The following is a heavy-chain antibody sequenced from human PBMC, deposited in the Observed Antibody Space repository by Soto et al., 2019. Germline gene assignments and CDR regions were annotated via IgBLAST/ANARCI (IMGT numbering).Heavy chain of an antibody. CDR1: GGTFSSYT. CDR2: IIHILGIA. CDR3: ATWVGGSFDY. V-gene: IGHV1-69*02. J-gene: IGHJ4*02. D-gene: IGHD3-16*01. Sequence: QVQLVQSGAEVKKPGSSVKVSCKASGGTFSSYTISWVRQAPGQGLEWMGRIIHILGIANYAQKFQGRVTITADKSTSTGYMELCSLRTEDTAVYYCATWVGGSFDYWGQGTLVTVSS.